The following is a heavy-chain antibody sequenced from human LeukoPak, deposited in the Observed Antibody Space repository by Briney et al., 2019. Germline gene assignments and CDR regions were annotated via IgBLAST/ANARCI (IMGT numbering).Heavy chain of an antibody. D-gene: IGHD6-19*01. Sequence: GGSLRLSCAASGFTFSTYWVHWVRQAPGKGLEWVSSIGSSSHYMYHADSVKGRFTISRDNANNSLYLQMNSLRAEDTAVYYCARGGWVDYWGQGTLVTVSS. V-gene: IGHV3-21*01. J-gene: IGHJ4*02. CDR2: IGSSSHYM. CDR3: ARGGWVDY. CDR1: GFTFSTYW.